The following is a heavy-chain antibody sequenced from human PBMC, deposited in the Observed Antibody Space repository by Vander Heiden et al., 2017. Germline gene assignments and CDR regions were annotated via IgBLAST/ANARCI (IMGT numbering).Heavy chain of an antibody. J-gene: IGHJ6*02. CDR2: IDPSDSYT. CDR1: GYSFTSYW. CDR3: ARHGGDRHYYYYGMDV. D-gene: IGHD3-16*01. V-gene: IGHV5-10-1*03. Sequence: EVQLVQSGAEVKKPGESLRISCKGSGYSFTSYWISCVRLMPGEGLEWMGRIDPSDSYTNYSPSFQDHVTISAYKSISTAYLQWSSLKASDTAMYYCARHGGDRHYYYYGMDVWGQGTTVTVSS.